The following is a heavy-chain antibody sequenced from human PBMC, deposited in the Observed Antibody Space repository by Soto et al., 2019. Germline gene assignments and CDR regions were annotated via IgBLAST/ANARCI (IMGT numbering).Heavy chain of an antibody. D-gene: IGHD2-2*01. Sequence: EVQLVESGGGLVKPGGSLRLSCAASGFTFSSYSMHWVRQAPGKGLEWVSSISSSSSYIYYADSVKGRFTISRDNAKNSLYMQINSLRAEDTAVYYCARDPPHWDIVVVPAATGTDYWGQGTLVTVSS. CDR1: GFTFSSYS. CDR2: ISSSSSYI. CDR3: ARDPPHWDIVVVPAATGTDY. V-gene: IGHV3-21*01. J-gene: IGHJ4*02.